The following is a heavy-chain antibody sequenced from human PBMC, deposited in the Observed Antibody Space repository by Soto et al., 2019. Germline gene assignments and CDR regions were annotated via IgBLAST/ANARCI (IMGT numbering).Heavy chain of an antibody. D-gene: IGHD3-10*02. Sequence: EVQLVESGGDSIQRGGSLRLFCAASGITFSDYSMHWVRQAPGKGLEWVSYISSRGGTEYYTDSVKGRFTISRDNSKNSLYLQMNSLRDEDTVVYYCARGKVFAWGLDACDVWGRGTLVTVS. CDR1: GITFSDYS. CDR2: ISSRGGTE. J-gene: IGHJ3*01. V-gene: IGHV3-48*02. CDR3: ARGKVFAWGLDACDV.